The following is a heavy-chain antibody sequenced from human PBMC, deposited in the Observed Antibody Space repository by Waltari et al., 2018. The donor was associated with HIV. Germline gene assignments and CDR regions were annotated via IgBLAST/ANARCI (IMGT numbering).Heavy chain of an antibody. CDR1: GGSFRGYS. J-gene: IGHJ4*02. Sequence: QVQLQQRGAGPLKPSEPLSLTCAGPGGSFRGYSWTWIRHHPGKGLEWIGEINHSGSTNYKPSLKSRVTISVDTSKNQFSLKLSSVTAADTAVYYCARGRSPYSSGWYASEYWGQGTLVTVSS. CDR2: INHSGST. V-gene: IGHV4-34*01. CDR3: ARGRSPYSSGWYASEY. D-gene: IGHD6-19*01.